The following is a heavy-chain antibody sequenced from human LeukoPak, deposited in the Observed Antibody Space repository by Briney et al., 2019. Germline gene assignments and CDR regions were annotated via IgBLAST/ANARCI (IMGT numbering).Heavy chain of an antibody. CDR2: ISAYSGNT. CDR1: GYTFTSYV. Sequence: ASVKVSCKASGYTFTSYVISWVRQAPAQGLEWMGWISAYSGNTNYAQKLQGRVTMTRDTSISTAYMELSRLRSDDTAVYYCAITVDTALDYWGQGTLVTVSS. D-gene: IGHD5-18*01. J-gene: IGHJ4*02. V-gene: IGHV1-18*01. CDR3: AITVDTALDY.